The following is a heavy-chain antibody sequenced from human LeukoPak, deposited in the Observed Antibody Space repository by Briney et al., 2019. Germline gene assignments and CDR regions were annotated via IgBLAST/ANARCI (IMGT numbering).Heavy chain of an antibody. CDR2: IYYSERT. D-gene: IGHD3-16*01. J-gene: IGHJ5*02. CDR3: ARGIRQWGMAPRFDP. Sequence: SETLSLTCTVSGGSISSGPYYWTWIRQPPGKGLEWIGYIYYSERTNYNPSLKSRVTISVDTSKNQFSLKLSSVTAADTAVYYCARGIRQWGMAPRFDPWGQGTLVTVSS. CDR1: GGSISSGPYY. V-gene: IGHV4-61*01.